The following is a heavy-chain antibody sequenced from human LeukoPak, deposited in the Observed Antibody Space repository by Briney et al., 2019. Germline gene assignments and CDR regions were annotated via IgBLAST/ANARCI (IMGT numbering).Heavy chain of an antibody. CDR1: GFNFRSYG. V-gene: IGHV3-33*01. CDR3: ARDGGDAYTSDY. Sequence: PGGSLRLSCAASGFNFRSYGMHWVRQAPGKGLEWVAIIWYDGSNKFYADSVKGRFTISRDNSKNTLYLQMNSLRAEDTAVYYCARDGGDAYTSDYWGQGTLVTVSS. D-gene: IGHD5-24*01. J-gene: IGHJ4*02. CDR2: IWYDGSNK.